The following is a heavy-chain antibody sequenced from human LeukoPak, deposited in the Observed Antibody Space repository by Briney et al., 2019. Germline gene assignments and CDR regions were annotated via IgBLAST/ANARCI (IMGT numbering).Heavy chain of an antibody. CDR2: IYYSGST. J-gene: IGHJ4*02. Sequence: SETLSLTCTVSGGSISSSSYYWGWIRQPPGKGLEWIGSIYYSGSTYYNPSLKSRVTISVDTSKNQFSLKLSSVTAADTAVYYCARGPLADGEEQQLVQMGDYWGQGTLVTVSS. CDR1: GGSISSSSYY. V-gene: IGHV4-39*07. CDR3: ARGPLADGEEQQLVQMGDY. D-gene: IGHD6-13*01.